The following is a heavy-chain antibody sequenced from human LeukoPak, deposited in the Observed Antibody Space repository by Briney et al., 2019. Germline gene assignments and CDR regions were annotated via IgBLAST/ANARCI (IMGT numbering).Heavy chain of an antibody. J-gene: IGHJ6*03. Sequence: GGSLRLSCAASGFTFSSYAMHWVRQAPGKGLEWVAVISYDGSNKYYADSVKGRFTISRDNSKNTLYLQMNSLRAEDTAVYYCARDTVPFYYYYYMDVWGKGTTVTVSS. D-gene: IGHD6-6*01. V-gene: IGHV3-30*01. CDR2: ISYDGSNK. CDR1: GFTFSSYA. CDR3: ARDTVPFYYYYYMDV.